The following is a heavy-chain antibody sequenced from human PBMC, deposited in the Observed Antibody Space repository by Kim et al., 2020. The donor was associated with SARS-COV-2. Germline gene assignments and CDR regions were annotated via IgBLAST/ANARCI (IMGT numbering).Heavy chain of an antibody. Sequence: SETLSLTCTVSGGSISSSSYYCGWIRQPPGKGLEWIGSIYYSGSTYYNPSLKSRVTISVDTSKNQFSLKLSSVTAADTAVYYCARGAIGITMIVVVIAPPDYWGQGTLVTVSS. CDR1: GGSISSSSYY. V-gene: IGHV4-39*01. D-gene: IGHD3-22*01. J-gene: IGHJ4*02. CDR2: IYYSGST. CDR3: ARGAIGITMIVVVIAPPDY.